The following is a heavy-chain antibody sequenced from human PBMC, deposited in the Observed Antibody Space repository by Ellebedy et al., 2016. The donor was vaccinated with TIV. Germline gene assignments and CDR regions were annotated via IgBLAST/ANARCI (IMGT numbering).Heavy chain of an antibody. CDR1: GLTFSTSW. Sequence: GGSLRLSXAASGLTFSTSWMNWVRQAPGKGLEWVAYIQPDGHEKSYGGSVKGRFTISRDNTKNSLYLQMDSLRAEDTAVYYCARDLAYNSFDYWGQGTLVTVSS. V-gene: IGHV3-7*01. J-gene: IGHJ4*02. CDR3: ARDLAYNSFDY. D-gene: IGHD1-1*01. CDR2: IQPDGHEK.